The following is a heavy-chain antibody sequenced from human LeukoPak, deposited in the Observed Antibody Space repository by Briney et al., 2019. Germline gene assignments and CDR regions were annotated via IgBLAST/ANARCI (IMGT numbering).Heavy chain of an antibody. Sequence: GASVKVSCKASGYTFTSYGISWVRQAPGQGLEWMGWISAYNGNTNYAQKLQGRVTMTTDTSTSTAYMELRSLRSDDTAVYYCARDIRLWVPSHEGSGYYGMDVWGQGTTVTVSS. V-gene: IGHV1-18*01. CDR1: GYTFTSYG. J-gene: IGHJ6*02. D-gene: IGHD5-18*01. CDR2: ISAYNGNT. CDR3: ARDIRLWVPSHEGSGYYGMDV.